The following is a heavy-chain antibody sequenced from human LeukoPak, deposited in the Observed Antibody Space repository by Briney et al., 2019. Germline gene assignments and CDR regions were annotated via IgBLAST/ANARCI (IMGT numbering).Heavy chain of an antibody. D-gene: IGHD5-24*01. CDR2: TNPNSGGT. V-gene: IGHV1-2*02. CDR3: ARGPRWLQTPFDY. J-gene: IGHJ4*02. CDR1: GGTFSSYA. Sequence: ASVKVSCKASGGTFSSYAISWVRQAPGQGLEWMGWTNPNSGGTNYAQKFQGRVTMTRDTSISTAYMELSRLRSDDTAVYYCARGPRWLQTPFDYWGQGTLVTVSS.